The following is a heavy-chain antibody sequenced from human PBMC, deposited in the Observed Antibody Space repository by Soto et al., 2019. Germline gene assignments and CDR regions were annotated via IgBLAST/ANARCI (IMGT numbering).Heavy chain of an antibody. CDR3: AKGGSTYYYDSSGYYYFDY. V-gene: IGHV3-30*18. CDR2: ISYDGSNK. CDR1: GFTFSSYG. D-gene: IGHD3-22*01. J-gene: IGHJ4*02. Sequence: QVQLVESGGGVVQPGRSLRLSCAASGFTFSSYGMHWVRQAPGKGLEWVAVISYDGSNKYYADSVKGRFTISRDNSKNPLYLQMNCLGAEDTAVYYCAKGGSTYYYDSSGYYYFDYWGQGTLVTVSS.